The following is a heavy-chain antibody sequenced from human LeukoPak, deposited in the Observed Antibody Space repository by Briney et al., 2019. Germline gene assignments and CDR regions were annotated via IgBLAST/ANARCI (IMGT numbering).Heavy chain of an antibody. J-gene: IGHJ5*02. CDR2: INHSGST. CDR3: ARGGIANNWFDP. Sequence: SETLSLTCAVYGGPFSGYYWSWIRQPPGKGLEWIGEINHSGSTNYNPSLKSRVTISVDTSKNQFSLKLSSVTAADTAVYYCARGGIANNWFDPWGQGTLVTVSS. D-gene: IGHD6-13*01. V-gene: IGHV4-34*01. CDR1: GGPFSGYY.